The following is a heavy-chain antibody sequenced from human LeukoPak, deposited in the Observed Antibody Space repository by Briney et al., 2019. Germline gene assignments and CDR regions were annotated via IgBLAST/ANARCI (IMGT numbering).Heavy chain of an antibody. CDR2: IYYSGST. D-gene: IGHD3-10*02. CDR3: ARHVPFNWFDP. J-gene: IGHJ5*02. CDR1: GDSISIYY. V-gene: IGHV4-59*01. Sequence: SETLSLTCTVSGDSISIYYWSWIRQPPGKGLEWIGYIYYSGSTNYNPSLKSRVTISVDTSKNQFSLKLSSVTAADTAVYYCARHVPFNWFDPWGQGTLVTVSS.